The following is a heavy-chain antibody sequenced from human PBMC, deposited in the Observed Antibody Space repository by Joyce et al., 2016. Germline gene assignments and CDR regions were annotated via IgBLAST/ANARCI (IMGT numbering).Heavy chain of an antibody. Sequence: EVQLVESGGGLVKPGESLRLSCADSGFTFSRHTMNWVRQGPGKGMEWVSSIGSSSSSIYYADSVKGRFTISRDNAKNSLYLQMNSLRVEDTAVYYCARECGRLANFDYWGQGTLVTVSS. CDR3: ARECGRLANFDY. CDR1: GFTFSRHT. V-gene: IGHV3-21*01. J-gene: IGHJ4*02. CDR2: IGSSSSSI. D-gene: IGHD1-26*01.